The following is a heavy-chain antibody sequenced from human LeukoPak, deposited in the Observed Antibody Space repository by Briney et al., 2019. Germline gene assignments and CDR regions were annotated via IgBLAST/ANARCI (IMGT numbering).Heavy chain of an antibody. J-gene: IGHJ3*01. CDR2: IYYSGST. D-gene: IGHD3-22*01. Sequence: SETLSLTCTVSGGSISSYYWSWIRQPPGKGLEWIGYIYYSGSTNYNPSLKSRVTISVDTSKNQFSLKLSSVTAADTAMYYCARPNITSYYDSRGYDAFDVWGQGTMVTVSS. CDR1: GGSISSYY. CDR3: ARPNITSYYDSRGYDAFDV. V-gene: IGHV4-59*01.